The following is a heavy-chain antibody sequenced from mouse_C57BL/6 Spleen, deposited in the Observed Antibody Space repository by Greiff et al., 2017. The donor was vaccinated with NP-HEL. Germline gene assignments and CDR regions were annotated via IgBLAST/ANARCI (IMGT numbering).Heavy chain of an antibody. CDR2: IHPNSGST. V-gene: IGHV1-64*01. D-gene: IGHD2-3*01. J-gene: IGHJ3*01. CDR3: ARGYDGYFPWFAY. Sequence: QVQLQQPGAELVKPGASVKLSCKASGYTFTSYWMHWVKQRPGQGLEWIGMIHPNSGSTNYNEKFKSKATLTVDKSSSTAYMQLSSLTSEDSAVYYCARGYDGYFPWFAYWGQGTLVTVSA. CDR1: GYTFTSYW.